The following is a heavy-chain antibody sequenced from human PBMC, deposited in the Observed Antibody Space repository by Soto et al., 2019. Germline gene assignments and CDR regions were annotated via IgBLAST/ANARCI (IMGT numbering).Heavy chain of an antibody. Sequence: VQLVESGGGVVQPGRSLRLSCAASGFTFSDYAMTWVRQAPGKGLEWVAVVYGGGRNTHYADSVKGRCTISRDSSKNTVYLEMTSLRAEATAVYYSAKEGRQRLVTSDFNDWGQGALVTVSS. CDR1: GFTFSDYA. V-gene: IGHV3-30*18. CDR3: AKEGRQRLVTSDFND. J-gene: IGHJ4*02. CDR2: VYGGGRNT. D-gene: IGHD6-13*01.